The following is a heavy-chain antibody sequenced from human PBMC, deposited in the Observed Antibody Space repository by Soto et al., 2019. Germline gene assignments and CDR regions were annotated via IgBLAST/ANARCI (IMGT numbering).Heavy chain of an antibody. D-gene: IGHD2-2*01. CDR2: INPNSGGT. CDR3: ARAASNYCSSTSCSGPWFDP. Sequence: ASVKVSCKASGYTFTGYYMHWVRHAPGQGLEWLGWINPNSGGTNYAQKFQGWVTMTRDTSISTAYMELSRLRSDDTAVYYCARAASNYCSSTSCSGPWFDPWGQGTLVTVSS. J-gene: IGHJ5*02. V-gene: IGHV1-2*04. CDR1: GYTFTGYY.